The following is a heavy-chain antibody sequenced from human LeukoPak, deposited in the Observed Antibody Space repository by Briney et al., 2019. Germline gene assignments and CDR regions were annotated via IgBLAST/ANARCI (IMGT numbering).Heavy chain of an antibody. CDR1: GGSISSYY. J-gene: IGHJ6*02. Sequence: SETLSLTCTVSGGSISSYYWSWIRQPAGKGLEWIGRIYTSGSTNYNPSLKSRVTMSVATSKNQFSLKLSSVTAADTAVYYCAREGSEGSSWPLDYYGMDVWGQGTTVTVSS. V-gene: IGHV4-4*07. CDR3: AREGSEGSSWPLDYYGMDV. D-gene: IGHD6-13*01. CDR2: IYTSGST.